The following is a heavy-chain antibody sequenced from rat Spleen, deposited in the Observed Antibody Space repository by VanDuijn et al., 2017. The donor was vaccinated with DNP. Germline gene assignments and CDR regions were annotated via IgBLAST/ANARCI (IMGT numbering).Heavy chain of an antibody. CDR1: GFSLTSYY. V-gene: IGHV2-65*01. CDR3: ARSYYGPYY. J-gene: IGHJ2*01. CDR2: IRSGGYT. Sequence: QVQLKETGPGLVQPTQTLSITCTVSGFSLTSYYLQWVRQTPGKGLECMGFIRSGGYTYFNSALKSRLSISRDTSKSQVFLKMNSLQTEDTAMYFCARSYYGPYYWGQGVMVTVSS. D-gene: IGHD1-6*01.